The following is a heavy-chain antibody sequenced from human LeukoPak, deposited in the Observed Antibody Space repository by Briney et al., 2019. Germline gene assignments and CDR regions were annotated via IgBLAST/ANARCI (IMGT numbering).Heavy chain of an antibody. D-gene: IGHD3-22*01. J-gene: IGHJ4*02. Sequence: GGSLRLSCAASGFTFSNYWMSWVRQAPGKGLEWVANIKQDGSDKYYVDSVKGRFTISRDNAQNSLYLQLNSLRAEDTAVYYCARDFASYDSRCPYFFDYWGQGTLVTVSS. CDR2: IKQDGSDK. CDR3: ARDFASYDSRCPYFFDY. CDR1: GFTFSNYW. V-gene: IGHV3-7*01.